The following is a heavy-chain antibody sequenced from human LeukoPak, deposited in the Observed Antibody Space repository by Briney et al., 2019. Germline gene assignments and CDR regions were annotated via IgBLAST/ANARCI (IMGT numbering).Heavy chain of an antibody. D-gene: IGHD4-17*01. V-gene: IGHV4-59*01. CDR2: IYYSGST. Sequence: SETLSLTCTVSGXSISSYYGSWIRQPPGKGLEWIGYIYYSGSTNYNPSLKSRVTISVDTSKNQFSLKLSSVTAADTAVYYCAREGGDYGDYVSWFDPWGQGTLVTVSS. CDR1: GXSISSYY. CDR3: AREGGDYGDYVSWFDP. J-gene: IGHJ5*02.